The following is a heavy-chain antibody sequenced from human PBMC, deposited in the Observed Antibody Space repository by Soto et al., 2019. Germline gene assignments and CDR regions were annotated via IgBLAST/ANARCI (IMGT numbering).Heavy chain of an antibody. V-gene: IGHV4-30-2*01. CDR1: GGSISSGGYS. J-gene: IGHJ4*02. D-gene: IGHD1-26*01. Sequence: LTCAVSGGSISSGGYSWSWIRQPPGKGLEWIGYIYHSGSTYYNPSLKSRVTISVDRSKNQFSLKLSSVTAADTAVYYCARGPPFHWSQGTLVTVSS. CDR3: ARGPPFH. CDR2: IYHSGST.